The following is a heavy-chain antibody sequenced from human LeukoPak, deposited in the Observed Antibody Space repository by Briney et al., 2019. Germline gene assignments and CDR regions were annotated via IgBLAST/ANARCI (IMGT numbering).Heavy chain of an antibody. CDR3: ASLYGSGSYYPSDY. V-gene: IGHV4-30-2*01. Sequence: KPSEALSLTCTVSSGSISSGGYYWSWIRQPPGKGLEWIGYIYHSGSTYYTPSLKSRVTISVDTSKNQFSLKLSSVTAADTAVYYCASLYGSGSYYPSDYWGQGTLVTVSS. CDR1: SGSISSGGYY. D-gene: IGHD3-10*01. CDR2: IYHSGST. J-gene: IGHJ4*02.